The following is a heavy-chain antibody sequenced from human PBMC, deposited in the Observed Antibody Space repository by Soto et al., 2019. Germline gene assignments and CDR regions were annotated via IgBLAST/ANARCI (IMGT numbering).Heavy chain of an antibody. CDR2: IYHSGST. J-gene: IGHJ4*02. CDR3: ARGGIEAAAPHDY. Sequence: SETLSLTCAVSGGSISSGGYSWSWIRQPPGKGLEWIGYIYHSGSTYYNPSLKSRVTISVDRSKNQFSLKLSSVTAADTAVYYCARGGIEAAAPHDYWGQRTLLT. CDR1: GGSISSGGYS. D-gene: IGHD6-13*01. V-gene: IGHV4-30-2*01.